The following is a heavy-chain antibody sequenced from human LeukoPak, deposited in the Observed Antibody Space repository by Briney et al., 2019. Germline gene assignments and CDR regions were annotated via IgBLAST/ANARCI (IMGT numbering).Heavy chain of an antibody. CDR1: GGSISSSSYY. CDR2: IYYSGST. Sequence: SETLSLTYTVSGGSISSSSYYWGWIRQPPGKGLEWIGSIYYSGSTYYNPSLKSRVTISVDTSKNQFSLKLSSVTAADTAVYYCARAFYPGYYSYMAVWGKGTTVTVSS. J-gene: IGHJ6*03. V-gene: IGHV4-39*07. CDR3: ARAFYPGYYSYMAV. D-gene: IGHD3-3*02.